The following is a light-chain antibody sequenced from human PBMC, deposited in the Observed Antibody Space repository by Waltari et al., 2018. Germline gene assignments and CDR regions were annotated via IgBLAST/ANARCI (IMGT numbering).Light chain of an antibody. CDR2: RTS. V-gene: IGKV3-20*01. Sequence: ENVLTQSPDTLSLSTGERATLSYRASESLSSSYLAWYQQKPGQSPRLLMYRTSSRATGIPDRFSGSGSGTDFTLTISRLEPEDFAVYYCQQHGSTPWTFGQGTKVEIK. CDR3: QQHGSTPWT. CDR1: ESLSSSY. J-gene: IGKJ1*01.